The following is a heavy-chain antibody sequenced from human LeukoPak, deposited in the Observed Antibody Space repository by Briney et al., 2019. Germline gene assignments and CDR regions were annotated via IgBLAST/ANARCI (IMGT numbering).Heavy chain of an antibody. CDR1: GFTFSSYS. V-gene: IGHV3-21*01. J-gene: IGHJ6*04. Sequence: GGSLRLSCAASGFTFSSYSMNWVRQATGKGLEWVSSISSSSSYIYYADSVKGRFTISRDNAKNSLYLQMNSLRAEDTAVYYCAELGITMIGGVWGKGTTVTISS. CDR3: AELGITMIGGV. CDR2: ISSSSSYI. D-gene: IGHD3-10*02.